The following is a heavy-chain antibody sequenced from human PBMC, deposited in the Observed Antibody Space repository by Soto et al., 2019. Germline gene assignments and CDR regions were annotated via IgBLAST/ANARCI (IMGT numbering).Heavy chain of an antibody. Sequence: GGSLRLSCAASGFTFSSYDMHWVRQATGKGLEWVSAIGTAGDTYYPGSVKGRFTISRENAKNSLYLQMNSLRAGDTAVYYCARANRVSLLWFGELLSPDYYYYYYMDVWGKGTTVTVSS. CDR1: GFTFSSYD. V-gene: IGHV3-13*01. D-gene: IGHD3-10*01. CDR2: IGTAGDT. CDR3: ARANRVSLLWFGELLSPDYYYYYYMDV. J-gene: IGHJ6*03.